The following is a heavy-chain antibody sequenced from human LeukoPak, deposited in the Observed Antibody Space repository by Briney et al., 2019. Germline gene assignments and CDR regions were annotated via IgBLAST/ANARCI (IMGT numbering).Heavy chain of an antibody. CDR3: ARIPESGNYKNVFDI. J-gene: IGHJ3*02. D-gene: IGHD1-26*01. CDR2: IFHSGST. CDR1: GGSISSAGYS. Sequence: PSETLSLTCAVSGGSISSAGYSWGWIRQPPGKGLEWIGYIFHSGSTYYNPSLKSRVTISPDRSKNQFSLKLSSVTAADTAVYYCARIPESGNYKNVFDIWGQGTMVTVSS. V-gene: IGHV4-30-2*01.